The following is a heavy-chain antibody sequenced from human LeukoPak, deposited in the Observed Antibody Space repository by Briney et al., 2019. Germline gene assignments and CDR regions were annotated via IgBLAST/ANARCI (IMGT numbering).Heavy chain of an antibody. CDR3: AREGSSAWYFDY. CDR1: GFTFSSYG. J-gene: IGHJ4*02. V-gene: IGHV3-30*03. D-gene: IGHD6-19*01. CDR2: ISYDGSNK. Sequence: GGSLRLSCAASGFTFSSYGMHWVRQAPGKGLEWVAVISYDGSNKYYADSVKGRFTISRDNSKNTLYLQMNSLRAEDTAVYYCAREGSSAWYFDYWGQGTPVTVSS.